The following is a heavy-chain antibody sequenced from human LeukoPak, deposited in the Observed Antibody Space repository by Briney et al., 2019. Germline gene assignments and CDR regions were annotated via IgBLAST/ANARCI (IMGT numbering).Heavy chain of an antibody. V-gene: IGHV1-2*02. J-gene: IGHJ4*02. D-gene: IGHD2-2*03. Sequence: ASVTVSFKASGYTFIDYYMHWVRQAPGQGPAWVGWINPDSGATNYAQKFQGRVTMTRDTSISTAYMELSSLRSDDTAVYYCARIFGYCSTTSCYSFDYWGQGTQVTVSS. CDR2: INPDSGAT. CDR3: ARIFGYCSTTSCYSFDY. CDR1: GYTFIDYY.